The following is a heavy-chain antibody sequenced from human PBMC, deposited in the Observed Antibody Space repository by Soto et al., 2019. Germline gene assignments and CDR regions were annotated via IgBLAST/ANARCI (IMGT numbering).Heavy chain of an antibody. J-gene: IGHJ6*02. CDR3: TTDIVLVPAANQGYYYYGMDV. CDR2: IKSKTDGGTT. CDR1: GFTFSNAG. V-gene: IGHV3-15*07. Sequence: PRGSLRLSFAASGFTFSNAGMNWVRQAAREGVAWVCRIKSKTDGGTTDYAAPVKGRSTISKDDSKNTLYLQMNSLKTEDTAVYYCTTDIVLVPAANQGYYYYGMDVWGQGTTVTVSS. D-gene: IGHD2-2*01.